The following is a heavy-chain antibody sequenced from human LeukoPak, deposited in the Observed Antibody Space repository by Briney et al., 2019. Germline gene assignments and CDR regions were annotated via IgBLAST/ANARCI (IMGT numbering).Heavy chain of an antibody. J-gene: IGHJ4*02. Sequence: PGXXLRLSCAASGFTFSSCAMHWVRQAPGKGLEYVSAISSNVVGTYYANSVKGRFTISRDNSKNTLYLQMGSLRVEDMAVYYCAREDGRWELHYWGQGTLVTVSS. CDR2: ISSNVVGT. CDR1: GFTFSSCA. CDR3: AREDGRWELHY. D-gene: IGHD1-26*01. V-gene: IGHV3-64*01.